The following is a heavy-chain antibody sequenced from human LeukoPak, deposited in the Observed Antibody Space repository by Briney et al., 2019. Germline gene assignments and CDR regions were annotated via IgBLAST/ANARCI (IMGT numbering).Heavy chain of an antibody. D-gene: IGHD3-22*01. CDR2: ISSSSSTI. CDR1: GFTFSSYS. J-gene: IGHJ4*02. Sequence: GGSLRLSCAASGFTFSSYSIDWVRQAPGKGLEWLSYISSSSSTIYYADSVKGRFTISRDNAKNSVYLQMNSLRAEDTAVYYCARVRSSGYTKDYWGQGTLVTVSS. CDR3: ARVRSSGYTKDY. V-gene: IGHV3-48*04.